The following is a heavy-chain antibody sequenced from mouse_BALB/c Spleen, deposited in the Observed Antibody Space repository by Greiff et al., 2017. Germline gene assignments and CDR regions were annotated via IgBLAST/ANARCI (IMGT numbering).Heavy chain of an antibody. J-gene: IGHJ2*01. CDR3: ARPYYYGSSSYYFDY. Sequence: EVKLMESGAELVKPGASVKLSCTASGFNIKDTYMHWVKQRPEQGLEWIGRIDPANGNTKYDPKFQGKATITADTSSNTAYLQLSSLTSEDTAVYYCARPYYYGSSSYYFDYWGQGTTLTVSS. V-gene: IGHV14-3*02. CDR1: GFNIKDTY. CDR2: IDPANGNT. D-gene: IGHD1-1*01.